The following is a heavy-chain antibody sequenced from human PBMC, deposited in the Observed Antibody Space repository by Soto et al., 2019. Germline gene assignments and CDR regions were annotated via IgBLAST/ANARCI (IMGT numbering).Heavy chain of an antibody. Sequence: QVQLVQSGAEVKKPGSSVKVSCKASGGTFSSYAISWVRQAPGQGLEWMGGIIPIFGTANYAQKFQGRVTITGDEPTSTPYVGLSSLRSGDTAGYSCGFRRGGAPPGPFDYWGQGTLVTVSA. CDR1: GGTFSSYA. V-gene: IGHV1-69*01. J-gene: IGHJ4*02. CDR2: IIPIFGTA. D-gene: IGHD1-26*01. CDR3: GFRRGGAPPGPFDY.